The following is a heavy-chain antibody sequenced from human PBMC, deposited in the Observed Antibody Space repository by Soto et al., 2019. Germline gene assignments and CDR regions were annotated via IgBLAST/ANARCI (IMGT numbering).Heavy chain of an antibody. V-gene: IGHV4-4*02. J-gene: IGHJ4*02. CDR1: GGSIISTNW. CDR2: IYYSGST. CDR3: VSARWDY. D-gene: IGHD1-26*01. Sequence: QVQLQESGPGLVEPSGTLSLTCTVSGGSIISTNWWSWCRQPPGRGRVWIGEIYYSGSTNYNPSLKSRFTMSVDKTKNQFSLKLSSVTASDTAMYYWVSARWDYWGQGTLVPVSS.